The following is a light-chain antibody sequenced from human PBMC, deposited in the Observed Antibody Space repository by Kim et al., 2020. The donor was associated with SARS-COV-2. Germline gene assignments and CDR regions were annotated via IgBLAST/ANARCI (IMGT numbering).Light chain of an antibody. Sequence: DIQMTQSPSTLSASVGDSVTITCRASQSISIWLAWYQHKPGKAPSLLIYDASILESGVPSRFSGRGSGTEFTLTISGLQPDDFATYYCQEYKNNLWTFGQGNKVDIK. J-gene: IGKJ1*01. CDR2: DAS. V-gene: IGKV1-5*01. CDR1: QSISIW. CDR3: QEYKNNLWT.